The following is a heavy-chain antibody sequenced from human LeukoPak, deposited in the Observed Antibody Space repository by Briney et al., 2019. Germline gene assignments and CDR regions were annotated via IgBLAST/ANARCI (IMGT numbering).Heavy chain of an antibody. D-gene: IGHD2-15*01. V-gene: IGHV4-34*01. CDR3: AREPGTSYCSGGSCYRGWFDP. J-gene: IGHJ5*02. Sequence: SETLSLTXAVYGGSFGGYYWSWIRQPPGKGLEWIGEINHSGSTNYNPSLKSRVTISVDTSKNQFSLKLSSVTAADTAVYYCAREPGTSYCSGGSCYRGWFDPWGQGTLVTVSS. CDR1: GGSFGGYY. CDR2: INHSGST.